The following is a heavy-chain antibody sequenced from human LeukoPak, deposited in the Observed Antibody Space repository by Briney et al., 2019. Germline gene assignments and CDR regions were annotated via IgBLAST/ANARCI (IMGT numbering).Heavy chain of an antibody. Sequence: ASVKVSCKASGYSFTGYHMHWVRQAPGQGLEWMGWINPNSGGTNYAQKFQGRVTMTRDTSISTGCMELSRLRSDDTAVYYCAVGGTGYNTFDYWSQGTLVTVSS. CDR3: AVGGTGYNTFDY. D-gene: IGHD3/OR15-3a*01. CDR1: GYSFTGYH. V-gene: IGHV1-2*02. CDR2: INPNSGGT. J-gene: IGHJ4*02.